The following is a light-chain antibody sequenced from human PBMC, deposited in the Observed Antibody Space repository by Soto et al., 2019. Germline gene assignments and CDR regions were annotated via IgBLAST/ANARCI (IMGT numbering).Light chain of an antibody. CDR1: QVISTN. Sequence: DIQMTQSPSSLSASVGDRVTITCRASQVISTNLAWYQQKPGKAPKLLIYAASSLQSGVPPRFSGSGSGTDFTLTISSLQPEDFAIYYCQQANRFPLSFGQGTRLEIK. CDR2: AAS. J-gene: IGKJ5*01. CDR3: QQANRFPLS. V-gene: IGKV1-12*01.